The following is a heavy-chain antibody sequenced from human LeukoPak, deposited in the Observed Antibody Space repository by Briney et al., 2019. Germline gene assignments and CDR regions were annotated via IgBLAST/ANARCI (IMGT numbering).Heavy chain of an antibody. D-gene: IGHD5-12*01. CDR1: GFTFGDYA. J-gene: IGHJ4*02. CDR2: MRSKAYGGTT. CDR3: TRVLSSGYDYLFDY. V-gene: IGHV3-49*04. Sequence: PGGSLRLSCTASGFTFGDYAMSWVRQAPGKGLEWVGFMRSKAYGGTTEYAASVKGRFTISRDDSKSIAYLQMNSLKTEDTAVYYCTRVLSSGYDYLFDYWGQGTLVTVSS.